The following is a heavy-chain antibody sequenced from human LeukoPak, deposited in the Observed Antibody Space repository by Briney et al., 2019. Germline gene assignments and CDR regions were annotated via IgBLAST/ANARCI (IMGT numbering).Heavy chain of an antibody. CDR3: AARYGDYFDSDY. V-gene: IGHV3-23*01. D-gene: IGHD4-17*01. CDR2: ISGSGGST. J-gene: IGHJ4*02. CDR1: GFTVSSNY. Sequence: PGGSLRLSCAASGFTVSSNYMSWVRQAPGKGLEWVSAISGSGGSTYYADSVKGRFTISRDNSKNTLYLQMNSLRAEDTAVYYCAARYGDYFDSDYWGQGTLVTVSS.